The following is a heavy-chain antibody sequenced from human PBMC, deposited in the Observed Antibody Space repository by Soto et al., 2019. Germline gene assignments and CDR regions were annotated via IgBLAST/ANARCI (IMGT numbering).Heavy chain of an antibody. J-gene: IGHJ5*02. CDR1: GGSISSGDYY. CDR3: ARDYGCSSSSCDAARFEP. V-gene: IGHV4-31*03. D-gene: IGHD2-2*01. Sequence: QVQLQESGPGLVKPSQTLSLTCTVSGGSISSGDYYWSWIRQHPGKGLEWIGYIYYSGNTYYNPSLKSRVTISLDTSKNQFSLKLSSVTAADTAVYYCARDYGCSSSSCDAARFEPWGQGTLVTVSS. CDR2: IYYSGNT.